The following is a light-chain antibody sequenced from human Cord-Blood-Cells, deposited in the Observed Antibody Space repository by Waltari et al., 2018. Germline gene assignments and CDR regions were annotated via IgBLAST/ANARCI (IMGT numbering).Light chain of an antibody. V-gene: IGLV2-14*01. J-gene: IGLJ3*02. CDR2: DVS. CDR1: SSDVGGYNY. CDR3: SSYTSSSTYWV. Sequence: QSALTQPASVSGSPGQSITISCTGTSSDVGGYNYVSWYQQHPGKAPKLMIYDVSKRPSGVSNRFAGSQSGNTASLTISGLQAEDEADYYCSSYTSSSTYWVFGGGTKLTVL.